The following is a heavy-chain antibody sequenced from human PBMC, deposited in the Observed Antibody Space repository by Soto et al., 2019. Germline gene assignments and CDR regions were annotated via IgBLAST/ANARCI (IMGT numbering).Heavy chain of an antibody. CDR3: ASGDRENYFYAMDV. CDR2: IIPMFGIG. J-gene: IGHJ6*02. CDR1: GGSFSKYG. D-gene: IGHD1-26*01. Sequence: QVQLVQSGAEVKMPGSSVRVSCKASGGSFSKYGISWVRQAPGQGLEWMGGIIPMFGIGNYAEKFLGRVTITADESTSTSHMELSSLRSEDTAVYCCASGDRENYFYAMDVWGQGTTVTVSS. V-gene: IGHV1-69*01.